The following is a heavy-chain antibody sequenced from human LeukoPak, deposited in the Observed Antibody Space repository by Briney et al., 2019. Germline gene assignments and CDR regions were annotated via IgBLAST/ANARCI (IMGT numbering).Heavy chain of an antibody. V-gene: IGHV4-38-2*01. CDR1: GYSIISGYY. J-gene: IGHJ4*02. CDR3: ARHGKRGRVGY. D-gene: IGHD3-10*01. CDR2: IYHSGST. Sequence: PSETLSLTCAVSGYSIISGYYWGWIRQPPGKGLEWIGSIYHSGSTYYNPSLKSRVTISVDTSKNQFSLKLSSVTAADTAVYYCARHGKRGRVGYWGQGTLVTVSS.